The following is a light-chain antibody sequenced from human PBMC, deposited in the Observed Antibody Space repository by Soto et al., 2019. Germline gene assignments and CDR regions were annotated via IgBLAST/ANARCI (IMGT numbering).Light chain of an antibody. V-gene: IGKV3-20*01. CDR2: ASS. J-gene: IGKJ2*01. Sequence: EIVLTQSPGTLSLSPGDRATLSCRASQSLSRTYLAWYQQKPGQAPRLLIYASSDRDPGIPYRFRGSGSGPDFTLNIRRLEPEDLAVYYCQGYGRSPLYPFRQRTKFEIK. CDR1: QSLSRTY. CDR3: QGYGRSPLYP.